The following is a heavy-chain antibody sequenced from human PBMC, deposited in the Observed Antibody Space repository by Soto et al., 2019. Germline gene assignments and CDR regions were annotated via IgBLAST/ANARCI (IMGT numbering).Heavy chain of an antibody. CDR3: ARSRYCRSTSCYKDGYYFDY. CDR2: LYHSGST. V-gene: IGHV4-38-2*01. J-gene: IGHJ4*02. CDR1: GYSISSGYY. D-gene: IGHD2-2*02. Sequence: SETLSLTCAVSGYSISSGYYWGWIRQPPGKGLEWIGSLYHSGSTYYNPSLKSRVTISVDTSKNQFSLKLSSVTAADTAVYYCARSRYCRSTSCYKDGYYFDYWGQGTRVTVAS.